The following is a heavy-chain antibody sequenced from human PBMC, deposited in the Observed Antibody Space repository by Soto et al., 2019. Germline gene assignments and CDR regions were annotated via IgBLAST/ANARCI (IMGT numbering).Heavy chain of an antibody. Sequence: GGSLRLSCAASGVTFRNYARIWVRQAPGKGLEWVSVISDTGSGTYYADSAKGRFTISRDNSKNTLYMQMNSLRAEDTAVYYCVKGDTGSCYSGLDYWGQGILVTVSS. CDR2: ISDTGSGT. CDR1: GVTFRNYA. V-gene: IGHV3-23*01. D-gene: IGHD2-15*01. CDR3: VKGDTGSCYSGLDY. J-gene: IGHJ4*02.